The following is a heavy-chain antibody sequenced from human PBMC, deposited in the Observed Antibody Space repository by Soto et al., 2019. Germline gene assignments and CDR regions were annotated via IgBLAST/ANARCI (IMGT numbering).Heavy chain of an antibody. V-gene: IGHV4-61*01. CDR2: IYYSGNT. CDR3: ARGPWNISMRKRLDY. J-gene: IGHJ4*02. D-gene: IGHD6-25*01. Sequence: LSETLSLTCTVSGDSVTSGNYYWSWIRQPPGKGLEWIGYIYYSGNTNYSPSLKSRVTMSLDRSNNQFSLNLSSVPAADTAVYYCARGPWNISMRKRLDYRGQRTLDTVS. CDR1: GDSVTSGNYY.